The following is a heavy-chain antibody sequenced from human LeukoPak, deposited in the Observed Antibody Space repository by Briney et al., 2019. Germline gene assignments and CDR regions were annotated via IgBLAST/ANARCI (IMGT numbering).Heavy chain of an antibody. V-gene: IGHV3-23*01. Sequence: PGGSLRLSCAASGFTFSSCAMRWVRQAPGKGLECVSGISASGGSTDYADSVKGRFTISRDNSENTLYLQMNSLRVEDTAVYYCVRDFRCSGGSCPLFDYWGQGTLVTVSS. J-gene: IGHJ4*02. D-gene: IGHD2-15*01. CDR1: GFTFSSCA. CDR3: VRDFRCSGGSCPLFDY. CDR2: ISASGGST.